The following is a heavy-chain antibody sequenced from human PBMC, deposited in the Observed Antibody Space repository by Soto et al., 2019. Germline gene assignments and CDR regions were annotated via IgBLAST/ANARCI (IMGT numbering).Heavy chain of an antibody. J-gene: IGHJ4*02. Sequence: QITLKESGPTLVKPTQTLTLTCTFSGFSLTTSGVGVGWIRQPPGKAPEWLALIYWNDDKRYSPSLRSRLTITKGTSKHQVVLTMSDMDPVDTATYYCAHSLGPRGSFDYWGQGSLVTVSS. V-gene: IGHV2-5*01. CDR1: GFSLTTSGVG. CDR2: IYWNDDK. CDR3: AHSLGPRGSFDY.